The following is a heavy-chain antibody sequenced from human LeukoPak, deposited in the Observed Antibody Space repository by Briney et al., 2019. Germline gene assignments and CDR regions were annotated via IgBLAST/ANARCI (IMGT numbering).Heavy chain of an antibody. D-gene: IGHD1-1*01. CDR1: GFTFSFYW. CDR2: IKEDESEK. V-gene: IGHV3-7*01. J-gene: IGHJ4*02. CDR3: ARDWNRYAY. Sequence: GGSLRLSCAASGFTFSFYWMNWVRQAPGKGLEWVAKIKEDESEKYYGDSVKGRFTISGDNAKKSVYLQMNSLRAEDTAVYYCARDWNRYAYWGQGTLVTVSS.